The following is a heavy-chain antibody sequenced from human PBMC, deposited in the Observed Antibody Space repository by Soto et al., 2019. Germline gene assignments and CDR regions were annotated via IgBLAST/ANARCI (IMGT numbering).Heavy chain of an antibody. J-gene: IGHJ4*02. V-gene: IGHV1-24*01. CDR3: ATALRYFDWLPSRPFDY. Sequence: GASVKVSCKVSGYTLTELSMHWVRQAPGKGLERMGGFAPEDGETIYAQKFQVRVTMTEGTSTDTAYMELSSQRSEDTAVYYCATALRYFDWLPSRPFDYCGQGTTVTVYS. CDR1: GYTLTELS. D-gene: IGHD3-9*01. CDR2: FAPEDGET.